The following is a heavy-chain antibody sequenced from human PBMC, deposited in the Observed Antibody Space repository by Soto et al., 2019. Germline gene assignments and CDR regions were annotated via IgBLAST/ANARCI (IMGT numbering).Heavy chain of an antibody. Sequence: EVQLVESGGGLVQPGGSPRLSGEALEFTFRNYNIHWGRQVKGKGLEWVSGISAAGDPDYADSVEGRFTISRENAQNSFFLQMNSLRVGDTAVYYCARTDRDFYGLDVWGQGTTVIVSS. J-gene: IGHJ6*02. CDR1: EFTFRNYN. CDR2: ISAAGDP. V-gene: IGHV3-13*05. CDR3: ARTDRDFYGLDV.